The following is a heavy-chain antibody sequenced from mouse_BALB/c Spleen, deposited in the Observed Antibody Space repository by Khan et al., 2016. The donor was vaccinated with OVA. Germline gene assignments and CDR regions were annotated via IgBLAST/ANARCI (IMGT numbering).Heavy chain of an antibody. J-gene: IGHJ4*01. CDR2: INSDGSVI. CDR1: GFTFSGFG. V-gene: IGHV11-2*02. Sequence: EVQLLETGGGLVQFGGSRGLSCEGSGFTFSGFGMSWVRQTPGKTLEWIGDINSDGSVINYAPSIKDRFTIFRDNDKSTLYLQMSDVRSEDTATYFCMIDAMDYWGQGTSVTVSS. CDR3: MIDAMDY.